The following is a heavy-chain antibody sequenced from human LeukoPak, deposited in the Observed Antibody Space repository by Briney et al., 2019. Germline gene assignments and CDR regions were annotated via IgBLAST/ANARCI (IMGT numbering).Heavy chain of an antibody. Sequence: GGSLRLSCSASGFTFSYYAIHWVRQAPGKGLEWVALIWFDGSNKYYADSVKGRITISRDNSKNTVYLQMNSLRAEDTAVYYCARELFSSGSCPDGWGQGTLVTVSS. CDR1: GFTFSYYA. V-gene: IGHV3-33*01. D-gene: IGHD3-10*01. CDR3: ARELFSSGSCPDG. CDR2: IWFDGSNK. J-gene: IGHJ4*02.